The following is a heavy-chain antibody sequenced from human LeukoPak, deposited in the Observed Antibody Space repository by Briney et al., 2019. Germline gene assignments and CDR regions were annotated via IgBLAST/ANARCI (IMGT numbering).Heavy chain of an antibody. J-gene: IGHJ4*02. CDR1: GGSISGGDYH. D-gene: IGHD5-12*01. CDR3: ARRHSGYAYFDY. Sequence: SETLSLTCTVSGGSISGGDYHWSWIRQHPGKGLEWIGYIYYSGSAYYNPSLKSRVTISVDTSKNQFSLELSSATAADTAVYYCARRHSGYAYFDYWGQGTLVTASS. V-gene: IGHV4-31*03. CDR2: IYYSGSA.